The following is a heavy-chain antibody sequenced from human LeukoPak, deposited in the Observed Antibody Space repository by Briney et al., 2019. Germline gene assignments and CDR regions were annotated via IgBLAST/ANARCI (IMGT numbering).Heavy chain of an antibody. CDR3: AGSPLAFYDSSGYPRVWFDP. CDR2: ISQSGNI. CDR1: GDSISSGGYS. V-gene: IGHV4-30-2*01. Sequence: SETLSLTCTDSGDSISSGGYSWSWIRQPPGKGLEWIGYIYHIGYISQSGNIYQNPSLKSRVTISLDTSRNQFSLKLSSVTAADTAVYYCAGSPLAFYDSSGYPRVWFDPWGQGTLVTVSS. J-gene: IGHJ5*02. D-gene: IGHD3-22*01.